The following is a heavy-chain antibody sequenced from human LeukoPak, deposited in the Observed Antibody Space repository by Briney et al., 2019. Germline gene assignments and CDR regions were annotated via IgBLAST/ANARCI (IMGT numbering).Heavy chain of an antibody. CDR3: ARDAGAFDI. Sequence: AGRSLRLSCAASGFTFSSYALHWVRQAPGKGLEWVAVISYDGSNKYYADSVKGRFTISRDNSKNTLYLQMNSLRAEDTAVYYCARDAGAFDIWGQGTMVTVSS. J-gene: IGHJ3*02. CDR2: ISYDGSNK. CDR1: GFTFSSYA. V-gene: IGHV3-30*04.